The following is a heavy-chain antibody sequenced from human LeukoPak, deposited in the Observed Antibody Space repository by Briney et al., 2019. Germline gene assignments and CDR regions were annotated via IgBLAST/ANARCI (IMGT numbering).Heavy chain of an antibody. Sequence: ASVKVSCKASGFASTGNYIHWVRQAPGQGLEWMGWINPHSGDTSSTQKFQGRVTMTRDTSTTTAYMELRSLIYDDTAVYYCARDLYYDGSGYYSPHFDYWGQGTLVTVSS. J-gene: IGHJ4*02. CDR3: ARDLYYDGSGYYSPHFDY. V-gene: IGHV1-2*02. D-gene: IGHD3-22*01. CDR2: INPHSGDT. CDR1: GFASTGNY.